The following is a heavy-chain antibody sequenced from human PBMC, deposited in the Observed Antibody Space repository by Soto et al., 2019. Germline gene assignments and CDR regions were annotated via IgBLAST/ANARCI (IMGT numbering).Heavy chain of an antibody. CDR3: ARLYSHLAY. Sequence: ASVKVSCKASGSTFTSYYMHWVRQAPGQGLDWMGMINPSGGSTSYAQNFQGRVSMTRDMSTSTVYMELSSLRSEDTAVYYCARLYSHLAYSGQGTLVTVSS. V-gene: IGHV1-46*01. CDR2: INPSGGST. D-gene: IGHD2-2*02. J-gene: IGHJ4*02. CDR1: GSTFTSYY.